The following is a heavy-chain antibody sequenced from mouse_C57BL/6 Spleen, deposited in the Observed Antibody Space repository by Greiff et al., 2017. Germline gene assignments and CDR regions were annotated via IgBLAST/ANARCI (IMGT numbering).Heavy chain of an antibody. CDR2: IYPGDGDT. J-gene: IGHJ4*01. D-gene: IGHD2-4*01. Sequence: QVQLKESGAELVKPGASVKISCKASGYAFSSYWMNWVKQRPGKGLEWIGQIYPGDGDTNYNGKFKGKATLTADKSSSTAYMQLSSLTSEDSAVYFCAREGNDYYEAMDYWGQGTSVTVSS. CDR3: AREGNDYYEAMDY. V-gene: IGHV1-80*01. CDR1: GYAFSSYW.